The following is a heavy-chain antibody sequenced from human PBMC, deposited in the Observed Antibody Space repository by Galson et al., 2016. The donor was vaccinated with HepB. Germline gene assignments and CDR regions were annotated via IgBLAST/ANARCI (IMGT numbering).Heavy chain of an antibody. CDR1: RYTFTSYY. J-gene: IGHJ4*02. D-gene: IGHD3-10*01. CDR3: ARDTYYYGSGSYPDY. Sequence: SVKVSCKASRYTFTSYYIHWVRQAPGQGLEWMGIINPSGGSTSYAQKFQGRVTMTRDTSPSTVYMELSRLRSEDTAVYYCARDTYYYGSGSYPDYWGQGTLVTVSS. CDR2: INPSGGST. V-gene: IGHV1-46*01.